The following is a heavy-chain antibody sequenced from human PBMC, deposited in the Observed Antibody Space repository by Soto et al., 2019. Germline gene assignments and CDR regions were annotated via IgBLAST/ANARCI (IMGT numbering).Heavy chain of an antibody. D-gene: IGHD1-1*01. CDR3: ARVTRTTRSSDAFGI. V-gene: IGHV1-46*01. Sequence: SVKVSCKGSGYTFTIDYMHRLRQTPGQGLEWMGIINPSGGSTSYAQKFQGRVTMTRDTSTSTVYMELSSLRSEDTAVYYCARVTRTTRSSDAFGIWGQRTMVTVSS. J-gene: IGHJ3*02. CDR2: INPSGGST. CDR1: GYTFTIDY.